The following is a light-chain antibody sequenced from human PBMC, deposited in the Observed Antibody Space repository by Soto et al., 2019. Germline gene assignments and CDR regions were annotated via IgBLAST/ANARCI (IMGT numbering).Light chain of an antibody. CDR1: QYVSTTF. CDR3: QQYGSSPHT. J-gene: IGKJ4*01. Sequence: EVVLTQSPGTLSLSPGERATLSCRASQYVSTTFFAWYQQKPGQAPRLLIYGTSNRATGIPDRFSGSGSGTDFTLTISRPEPEDFAVYYSQQYGSSPHTFGGGTRMEIK. V-gene: IGKV3-20*01. CDR2: GTS.